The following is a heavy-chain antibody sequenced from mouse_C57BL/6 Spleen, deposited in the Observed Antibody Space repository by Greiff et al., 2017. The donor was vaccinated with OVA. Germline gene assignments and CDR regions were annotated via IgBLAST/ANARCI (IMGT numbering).Heavy chain of an antibody. CDR2: IHPNSGST. D-gene: IGHD1-1*01. J-gene: IGHJ4*01. CDR1: GYTFTSYW. Sequence: VQLQQPGAELVKPGASVKLSCKASGYTFTSYWMHWVKQRPGQGLEWIGMIHPNSGSTNYNEKFKSKATLTVDKSSSTAYMQLSSLTSEDSAVYYCARSPYYYGFYAMDYWGQGTSVTVSS. V-gene: IGHV1-64*01. CDR3: ARSPYYYGFYAMDY.